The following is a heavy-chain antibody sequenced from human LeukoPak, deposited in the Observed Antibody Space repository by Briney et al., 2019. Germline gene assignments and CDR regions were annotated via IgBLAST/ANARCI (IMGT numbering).Heavy chain of an antibody. V-gene: IGHV4-4*07. J-gene: IGHJ4*02. Sequence: WETLSLTCTVSGGSISSYYWSWIRQPAGKGPQWIGRISTSGSTHYNPSLESRLTISIDTSKNQFSLKLSSVTAADTAVYYCARDLSVTGATTLAYWGLGTLVTVSS. D-gene: IGHD1-26*01. CDR3: ARDLSVTGATTLAY. CDR2: ISTSGST. CDR1: GGSISSYY.